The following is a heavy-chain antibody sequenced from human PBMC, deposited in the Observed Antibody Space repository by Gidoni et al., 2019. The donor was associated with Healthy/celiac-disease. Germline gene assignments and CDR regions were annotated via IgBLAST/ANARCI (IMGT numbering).Heavy chain of an antibody. D-gene: IGHD6-13*01. V-gene: IGHV3-49*05. J-gene: IGHJ6*03. CDR1: GFTFGDYA. CDR2: IRSKAYGGTT. CDR3: TRDQAAAGTGYWYYYYYMDV. Sequence: EVQLVEPGGGLVKPGRYLRLSCTASGFTFGDYAMSWFRQAQGKGLEWVGFIRSKAYGGTTEYAASVKGRFTISRDDSKSTAYLQMNSLKTEDTAVYYCTRDQAAAGTGYWYYYYYMDVWGKGTTVTVSS.